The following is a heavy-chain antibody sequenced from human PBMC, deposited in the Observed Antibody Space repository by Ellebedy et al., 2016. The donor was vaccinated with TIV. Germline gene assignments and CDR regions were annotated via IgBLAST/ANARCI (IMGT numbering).Heavy chain of an antibody. Sequence: SQTLSLTCAISGDSVSRNSATWNWIRQSPSGGLEWLGRTYYRSKWSVDYAVSVKSRITINPDTSKNQFSLQLNSVTPEDTAVYYCAKAPQSYSGTYGGFDYWGQGTLVTVSS. CDR1: GDSVSRNSAT. D-gene: IGHD1-26*01. CDR2: TYYRSKWSV. J-gene: IGHJ4*02. CDR3: AKAPQSYSGTYGGFDY. V-gene: IGHV6-1*01.